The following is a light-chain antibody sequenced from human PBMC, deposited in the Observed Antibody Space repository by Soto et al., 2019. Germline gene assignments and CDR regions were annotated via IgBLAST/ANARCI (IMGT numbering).Light chain of an antibody. J-gene: IGKJ1*01. CDR1: QSVLYSSNNKNY. CDR2: WAS. V-gene: IGKV4-1*01. Sequence: DIVMTQSPDSLAVSLGERATINCKSSQSVLYSSNNKNYLAWYQQKPGQPPKLLIYWASTRESGVPDRFSGSGSGTDFTLTISSLQAEDVAVYYCPPGTFGQGTKVEIK. CDR3: PPGT.